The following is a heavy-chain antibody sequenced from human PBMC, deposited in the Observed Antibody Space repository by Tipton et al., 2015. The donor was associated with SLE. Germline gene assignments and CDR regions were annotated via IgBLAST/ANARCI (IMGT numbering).Heavy chain of an antibody. J-gene: IGHJ2*01. V-gene: IGHV3-74*01. CDR3: ARSWRSYWYFDL. CDR1: GFTFSRYW. D-gene: IGHD1-26*01. CDR2: INSDGSST. Sequence: GSLRLSCAASGFTFSRYWMHWVRQAPGKGVVWVSRINSDGSSTNYADSVKGRFTISGDNAKNTLYLQMNSLRAEDTAVYYCARSWRSYWYFDLWGRGTLVTVSS.